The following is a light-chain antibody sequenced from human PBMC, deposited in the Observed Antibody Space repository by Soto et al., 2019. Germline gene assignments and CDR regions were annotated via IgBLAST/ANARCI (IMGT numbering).Light chain of an antibody. CDR3: QQYDSYPWT. CDR1: QGIISY. CDR2: AAS. Sequence: AIRMTQSPSSLSASTGDRVTITCRASQGIISYLAWYQQKPGKAPKLLIYAASTLQSGVPSRFSGSGSGTDFTLTISCLQSEDFATYYCQQYDSYPWTFGQGTKVEIK. J-gene: IGKJ1*01. V-gene: IGKV1-8*01.